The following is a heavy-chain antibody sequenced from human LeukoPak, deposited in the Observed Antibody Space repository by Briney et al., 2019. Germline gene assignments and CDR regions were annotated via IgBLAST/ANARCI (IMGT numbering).Heavy chain of an antibody. Sequence: GGSLRLSCAASGFTFSSYWMSWVRQAPGKGLEWVANIKQDGSEKYYVDSVKGRFTISRDKSKNTLYLQMNSLRAEDTAVYYCARDDAVDGGYLDYWGQGALVTVYS. D-gene: IGHD6-19*01. CDR1: GFTFSSYW. J-gene: IGHJ4*02. CDR2: IKQDGSEK. V-gene: IGHV3-7*03. CDR3: ARDDAVDGGYLDY.